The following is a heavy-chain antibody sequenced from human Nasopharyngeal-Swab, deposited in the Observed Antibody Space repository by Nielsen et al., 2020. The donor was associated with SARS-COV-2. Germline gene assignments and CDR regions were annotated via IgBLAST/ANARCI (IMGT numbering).Heavy chain of an antibody. V-gene: IGHV1-18*01. CDR3: ARFGTSVDY. D-gene: IGHD2-8*01. CDR1: GYTLTELS. J-gene: IGHJ4*02. Sequence: ASVKVSCKVSGYTLTELSMHWVRQAPGQGLEWMGWISAYNGNTNYAQKLRGRVTMTTDTSTSTAYMELRSLRSDDTAVYYCARFGTSVDYWGQGTLVTVSS. CDR2: ISAYNGNT.